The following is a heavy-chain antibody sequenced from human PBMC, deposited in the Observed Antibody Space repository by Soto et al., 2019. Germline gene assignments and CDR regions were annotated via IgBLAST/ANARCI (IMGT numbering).Heavy chain of an antibody. J-gene: IGHJ6*02. CDR1: GGTFGNSA. V-gene: IGHV1-69*12. CDR2: IIPIFSTP. Sequence: QVQLVQSGAEVKKPGSSVTVSCKASGGTFGNSAISWVRQAPGQGLVWMGGIIPIFSTPDYAQKFQGRVTITADEATTTAYMELTSLKSEDTAVYYCARDKDRQQLGGNYYYGIDVWGQGTTVTVSS. CDR3: ARDKDRQQLGGNYYYGIDV. D-gene: IGHD2-15*01.